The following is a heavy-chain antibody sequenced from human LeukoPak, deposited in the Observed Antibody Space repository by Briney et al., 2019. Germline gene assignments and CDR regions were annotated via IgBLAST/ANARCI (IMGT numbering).Heavy chain of an antibody. CDR2: IYTSGST. J-gene: IGHJ3*02. D-gene: IGHD2-15*01. CDR1: GGSISSYY. V-gene: IGHV4-4*07. CDR3: ARRVVAARNDAFDI. Sequence: PSETLSLTCTVSGGSISSYYWSWIRQPAGKGLEWIGRIYTSGSTNYNPSLKSRVTMSVDTSKNQFSLKLSSVTAADTAVYYCARRVVAARNDAFDIWGQGTMVTVSS.